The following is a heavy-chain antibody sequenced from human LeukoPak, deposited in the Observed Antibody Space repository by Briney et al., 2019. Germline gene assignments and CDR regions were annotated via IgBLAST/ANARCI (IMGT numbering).Heavy chain of an antibody. CDR2: ISYDGSNK. CDR1: GFTFSSYA. Sequence: GRSLRLSCAASGFTFSSYAVHWVRQAPGKGLEWVAVISYDGSNKYYADSVKGRFTISRDNSKNTLYLQMNSLRAEDTAVYYCAKDVYSNYGHFQYWGQGTLVTVSS. J-gene: IGHJ1*01. CDR3: AKDVYSNYGHFQY. D-gene: IGHD4-11*01. V-gene: IGHV3-30*01.